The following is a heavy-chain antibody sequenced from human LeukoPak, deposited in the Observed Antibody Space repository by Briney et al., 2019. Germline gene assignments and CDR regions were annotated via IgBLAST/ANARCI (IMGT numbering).Heavy chain of an antibody. CDR1: GYTFTSYG. D-gene: IGHD3-3*01. CDR2: ISAYNGNT. J-gene: IGHJ4*02. Sequence: GASVKVSCKASGYTFTSYGISWVRQAPGQGLEWMGWISAYNGNTNYAQKLQGRVTMTTDTSTSTAYMELRSLRSDGTAVYYCARDGVNYDFWSGYPVCWGQGTLVTVSS. CDR3: ARDGVNYDFWSGYPVC. V-gene: IGHV1-18*01.